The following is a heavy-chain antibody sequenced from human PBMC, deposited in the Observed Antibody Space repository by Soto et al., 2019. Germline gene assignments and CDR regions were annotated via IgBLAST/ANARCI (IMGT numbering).Heavy chain of an antibody. D-gene: IGHD1-7*01. J-gene: IGHJ3*02. CDR2: ISYSADKT. V-gene: IGHV3-23*01. Sequence: PGGSLRLSCAASGFTFSNYVMNWVRQAPGKGLEWVSTISYSADKTFYADSVEGRFTISRDNSRDTLFLQMNSLRADDAAVYYCARRPRTATTNWGAFDIWGHVTMVTV. CDR3: ARRPRTATTNWGAFDI. CDR1: GFTFSNYV.